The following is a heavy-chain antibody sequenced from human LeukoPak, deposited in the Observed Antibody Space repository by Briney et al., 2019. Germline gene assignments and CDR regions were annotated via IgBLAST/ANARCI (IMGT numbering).Heavy chain of an antibody. J-gene: IGHJ4*02. CDR2: ISYDGSNK. CDR3: AISGFGDILTGYYTDY. CDR1: GFTFSSYA. V-gene: IGHV3-30-3*01. Sequence: GGSLRLSCAASGFTFSSYAMHWVRQAPGKGLEWVAVISYDGSNKYYADSVRGRFTISRDNSKNTLYLQMNSLRAEDTAVYYCAISGFGDILTGYYTDYWGQGTLVTVSS. D-gene: IGHD3-9*01.